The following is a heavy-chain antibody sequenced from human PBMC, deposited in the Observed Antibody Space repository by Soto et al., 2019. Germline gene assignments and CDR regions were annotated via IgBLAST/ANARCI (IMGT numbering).Heavy chain of an antibody. J-gene: IGHJ4*02. D-gene: IGHD3-3*01. V-gene: IGHV1-2*04. CDR2: INPNSGGT. CDR3: ARSVFWSGYYFDY. Sequence: GASVKVSCKASGYTFTGYYMHWVRQAPGQGLEWMGWINPNSGGTNYAQKFQGWVTMTRDTSISTAYMELSRLRSDDTAVYYCARSVFWSGYYFDYWGQGTLVTVSS. CDR1: GYTFTGYY.